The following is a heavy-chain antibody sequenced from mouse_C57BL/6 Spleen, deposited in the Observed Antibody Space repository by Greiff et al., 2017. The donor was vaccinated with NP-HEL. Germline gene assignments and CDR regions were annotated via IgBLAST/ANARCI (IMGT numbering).Heavy chain of an antibody. CDR2: ISYDGSN. V-gene: IGHV3-6*01. J-gene: IGHJ2*01. D-gene: IGHD3-1*01. CDR3: ARGGRGPPFDY. Sequence: EVQLQESGPGLVKPSQSLSLTCSVPGYSITSGYYWNWIRQFPGNKLEWMGYISYDGSNNYNPSLKNRISITRDTSKNQFFLKLNSVTTEDTATYYCARGGRGPPFDYWGQGTTLTVSS. CDR1: GYSITSGYY.